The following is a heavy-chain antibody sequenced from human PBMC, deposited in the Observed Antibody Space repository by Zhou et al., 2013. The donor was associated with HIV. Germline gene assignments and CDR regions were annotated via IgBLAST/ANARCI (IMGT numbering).Heavy chain of an antibody. J-gene: IGHJ4*02. Sequence: QVQLVQSGAEVKKPGSSVKVSCKASGGTFSSYAISWVRQAPGQGLEWMGRIIPILGIANYAQKFQGRVTITADKSTSTAYMELSSLRSEDTAVYYCARDINCSGGSCSDYWGQGTLVTVSS. CDR1: GGTFSSYA. D-gene: IGHD2-15*01. CDR3: ARDINCSGGSCSDY. V-gene: IGHV1-69*04. CDR2: IIPILGIA.